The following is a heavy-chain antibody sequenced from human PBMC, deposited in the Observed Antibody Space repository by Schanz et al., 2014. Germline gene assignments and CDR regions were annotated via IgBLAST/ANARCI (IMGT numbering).Heavy chain of an antibody. CDR1: GHPFTAYY. J-gene: IGHJ4*02. CDR3: ALDSGSYDY. CDR2: INPNSGGT. D-gene: IGHD1-26*01. V-gene: IGHV1-2*06. Sequence: QVQLVQSGAEVKKPGSSVTVSCKASGHPFTAYYMHWVRQAPGQGLEWMGRINPNSGGTNYAENFQGRVTMTRDTSISTAYMELSRLRSDDTAVYYCALDSGSYDYWGQGTLVTVSS.